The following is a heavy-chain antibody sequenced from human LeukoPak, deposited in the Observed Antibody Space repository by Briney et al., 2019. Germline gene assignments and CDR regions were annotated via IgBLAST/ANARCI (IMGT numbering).Heavy chain of an antibody. V-gene: IGHV4-59*01. Sequence: SETLSLTCTVSGGSISSYYWSWIRQPPGKGLEWIGYIYYSGSTNYNPPLKSRVTISVDTSKNQFSLKLSSVTAADTAVYYCARADYDILTGYYENEYYFDYWGQGTLVTVSS. CDR2: IYYSGST. J-gene: IGHJ4*02. CDR3: ARADYDILTGYYENEYYFDY. D-gene: IGHD3-9*01. CDR1: GGSISSYY.